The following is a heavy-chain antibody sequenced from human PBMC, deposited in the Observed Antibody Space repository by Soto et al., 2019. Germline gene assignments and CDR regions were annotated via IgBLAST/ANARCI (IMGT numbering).Heavy chain of an antibody. J-gene: IGHJ1*01. CDR2: NNPSGGNT. CDR3: ARGGLQH. Sequence: QVQLVQSGAEVKKPGASVKVSCKASGYTFTTYDMHWVRQALGQGLEWMGMNNPSGGNTGYAQKCQGRVTVTRDTSTNTVYMDLGSLRSEDTAMYYCARGGLQHWGQGPLVTVSS. V-gene: IGHV1-46*01. CDR1: GYTFTTYD.